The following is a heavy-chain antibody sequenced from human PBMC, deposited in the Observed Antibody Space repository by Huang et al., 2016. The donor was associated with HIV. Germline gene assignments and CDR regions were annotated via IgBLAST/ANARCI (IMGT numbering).Heavy chain of an antibody. CDR1: GFTFGAYG. CDR2: MSSKAHGGTT. V-gene: IGHV3-49*03. J-gene: IGHJ4*02. D-gene: IGHD6-19*01. Sequence: EVQLVESGGTLIQPGRSLRLSCTASGFTFGAYGMIWFRQAPGKGRGGVGFMSSKAHGGTTEDAASVKGRFIVSRDDSKNIAYLRMSSLKTEDTAVYYCSTVGGGIDYIGYTSAYYATGGYWGQGTLVTVSS. CDR3: STVGGGIDYIGYTSAYYATGGY.